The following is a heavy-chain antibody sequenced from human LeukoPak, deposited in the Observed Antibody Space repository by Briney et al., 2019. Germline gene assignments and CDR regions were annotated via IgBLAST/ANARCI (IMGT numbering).Heavy chain of an antibody. D-gene: IGHD2-8*02. Sequence: TGGSLRLSCAASGFTSSSVSMNRVRQAPGKGREWVSYISSRSSTIYYADSVKGRFTVSRDNAKNSLYLQMNSLRGEDTAVYYCARPTNWWGYFDYWGQGTLVTVSS. V-gene: IGHV3-48*01. CDR1: GFTSSSVS. J-gene: IGHJ4*02. CDR2: ISSRSSTI. CDR3: ARPTNWWGYFDY.